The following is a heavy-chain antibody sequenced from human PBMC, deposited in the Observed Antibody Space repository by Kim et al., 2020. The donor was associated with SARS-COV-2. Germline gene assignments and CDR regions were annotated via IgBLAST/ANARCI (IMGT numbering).Heavy chain of an antibody. CDR3: ARGEQQLVLHYFDY. J-gene: IGHJ4*02. CDR2: INHSGST. V-gene: IGHV4-34*01. D-gene: IGHD6-13*01. Sequence: SETLSLTCAVYGGSFSGYYWSWIRQPPGKGLEWIGEINHSGSTNYNPSLKSRVTISVDTSKNQFSLKLSSVTAADTAVYYCARGEQQLVLHYFDYWGQGTLVTVSS. CDR1: GGSFSGYY.